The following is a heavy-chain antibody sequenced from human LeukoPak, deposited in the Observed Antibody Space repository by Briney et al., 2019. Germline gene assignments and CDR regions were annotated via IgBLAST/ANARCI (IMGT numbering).Heavy chain of an antibody. V-gene: IGHV3-11*06. CDR2: ISSSSSYT. Sequence: GGSLRFSCAASGFTFSDYYMSWIRQAPGKGLEWVSYISSSSSYTNYADSVKGRFTISRDNAKNSLYLQMNSLRAEDTAVYYCARSVAGFDYWGQGTLVTVSS. CDR1: GFTFSDYY. D-gene: IGHD6-19*01. J-gene: IGHJ4*02. CDR3: ARSVAGFDY.